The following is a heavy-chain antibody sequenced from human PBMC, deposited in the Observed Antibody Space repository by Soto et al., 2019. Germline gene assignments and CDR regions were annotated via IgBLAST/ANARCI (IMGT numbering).Heavy chain of an antibody. CDR2: ISGSGGST. J-gene: IGHJ3*02. Sequence: GGSLRLSCAASGFTFSSYAMSWVRQAPGKGLEWVSAISGSGGSTYYADSVKGRFTISRDNSKNTLYLQMNSLRAEDTAVYYCAKDRPDSGYYEEDFDIWSQGTMVTVSS. CDR3: AKDRPDSGYYEEDFDI. V-gene: IGHV3-23*01. D-gene: IGHD3-22*01. CDR1: GFTFSSYA.